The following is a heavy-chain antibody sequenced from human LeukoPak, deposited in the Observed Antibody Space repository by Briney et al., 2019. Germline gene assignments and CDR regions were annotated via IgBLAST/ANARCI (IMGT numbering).Heavy chain of an antibody. CDR1: GVSVSSGSYY. CDR3: ARDLELERNRWNYFES. D-gene: IGHD1-1*01. J-gene: IGHJ4*02. V-gene: IGHV4-61*01. Sequence: SETLSLTCTVSGVSVSSGSYYWTWIRQPPGKGLEWIGYSYHSGSTMYNPSLKSRVTMSVDKSKNQFSLKLTSVTAADTAVYYCARDLELERNRWNYFESWGQGTLVTVSS. CDR2: SYHSGST.